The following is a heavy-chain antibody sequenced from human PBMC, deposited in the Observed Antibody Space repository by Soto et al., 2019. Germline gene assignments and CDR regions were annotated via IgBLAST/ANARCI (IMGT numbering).Heavy chain of an antibody. D-gene: IGHD5-12*01. CDR2: INWNSNSR. CDR3: ARGISGYYHYFDT. V-gene: IGHV3-20*04. CDR1: GFNFDDYG. Sequence: EVQLVESGGGVVRPGGSLRLSCAASGFNFDDYGMSWVRQAPGKGLEWVSGINWNSNSRGYADSVKGRFTISRDNVQNSLYLEMNSLRADDTAFYYCARGISGYYHYFDTWGQGTLVTVSS. J-gene: IGHJ4*02.